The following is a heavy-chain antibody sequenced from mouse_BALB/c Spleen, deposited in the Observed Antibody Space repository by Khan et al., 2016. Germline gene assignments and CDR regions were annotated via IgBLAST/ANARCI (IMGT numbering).Heavy chain of an antibody. CDR1: GFAFSIYW. V-gene: IGHV1-80*01. Sequence: QVQLQQSGADLVRPRSSVKISCKASGFAFSIYWMNWVKQRPGQGLEWIGQIFPGDGDTDYNGKFKGKATLTADESSSTAYMQLSNLTTEESAVYFCARGGGRGVDYWGQGTTLTVSS. CDR2: IFPGDGDT. D-gene: IGHD1-1*02. CDR3: ARGGGRGVDY. J-gene: IGHJ2*01.